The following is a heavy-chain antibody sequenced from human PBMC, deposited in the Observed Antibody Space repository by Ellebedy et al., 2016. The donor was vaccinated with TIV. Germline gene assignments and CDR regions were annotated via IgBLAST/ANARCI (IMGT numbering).Heavy chain of an antibody. Sequence: GESLKISCAASGFTFSSYDMHWVRQAPGKGLEWVALISYDANNKYYADSVKGRFTISRDNSKNTLYLQMNTLRPEDTAVYYCARDSGSGAFDIWGQGTLVTVSS. D-gene: IGHD3-10*01. CDR1: GFTFSSYD. V-gene: IGHV3-30*03. CDR2: ISYDANNK. J-gene: IGHJ3*02. CDR3: ARDSGSGAFDI.